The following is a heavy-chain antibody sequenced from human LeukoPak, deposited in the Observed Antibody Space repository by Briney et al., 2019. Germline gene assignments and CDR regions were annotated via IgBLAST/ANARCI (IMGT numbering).Heavy chain of an antibody. D-gene: IGHD6-13*01. V-gene: IGHV3-7*01. CDR3: AREYTTNYSSSWYQYYYYYYGMDV. Sequence: GGSLRLSCAASGFTFSSYWMSWVRQAPGKGLEWVANIKQDGSEKYYVDSVKGRFTISRDNAKNSLYLQMNSLRAEDTAVYYCAREYTTNYSSSWYQYYYYYYGMDVWGQGTTVTVSS. J-gene: IGHJ6*02. CDR2: IKQDGSEK. CDR1: GFTFSSYW.